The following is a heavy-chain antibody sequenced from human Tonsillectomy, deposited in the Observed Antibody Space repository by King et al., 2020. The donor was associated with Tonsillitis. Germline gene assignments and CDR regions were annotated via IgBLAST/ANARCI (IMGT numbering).Heavy chain of an antibody. Sequence: VQLVESGGGLVQPGRSLRLSFAASGFTFDDYAMHWARQAPGKGLEWVSGMGWNGVTKGYADSVKGRFTISRDNAKNSLYLQMNSLRAEDTALYYCAKDIASIDLNYFDYWGQGTLVTVSS. CDR3: AKDIASIDLNYFDY. V-gene: IGHV3-9*01. CDR2: MGWNGVTK. D-gene: IGHD5-12*01. J-gene: IGHJ4*02. CDR1: GFTFDDYA.